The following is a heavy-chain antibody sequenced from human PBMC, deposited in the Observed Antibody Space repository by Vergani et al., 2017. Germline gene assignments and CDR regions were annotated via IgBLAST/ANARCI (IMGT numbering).Heavy chain of an antibody. J-gene: IGHJ4*02. CDR3: AGASXLGGSCYKPHFDY. V-gene: IGHV4-61*02. CDR2: IHTSGST. CDR1: GGSINSHNYY. Sequence: QVQLQESGPGLVKPSQTLSLTCTVSGGSINSHNYYWSWIRQPAGKGLEWIGRIHTSGSTNYNPSLKSRVTMSEDTSKNQFSLNLTSVTAADTAVYFCAGASXLGGSCYKPHFDYWGQGILVTVSS. D-gene: IGHD2-15*01.